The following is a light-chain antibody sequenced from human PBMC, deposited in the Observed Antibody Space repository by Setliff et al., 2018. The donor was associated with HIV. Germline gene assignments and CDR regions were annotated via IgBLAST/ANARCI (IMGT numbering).Light chain of an antibody. V-gene: IGLV1-44*01. CDR2: SDN. J-gene: IGLJ1*01. Sequence: QSVLTQTPSASGTPGQGVTISCSGGSSNIGTNTVNWYQKPPGTAPKLLMYSDNQRPSGVPDRFSASKSGTSASLAISGLQSEDEADYYCATWDDSLNGRVFGTGTKVTVL. CDR3: ATWDDSLNGRV. CDR1: SSNIGTNT.